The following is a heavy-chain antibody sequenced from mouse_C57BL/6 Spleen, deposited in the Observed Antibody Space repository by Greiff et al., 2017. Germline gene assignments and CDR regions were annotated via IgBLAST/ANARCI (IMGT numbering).Heavy chain of an antibody. CDR3: ARGGYSGYFDV. J-gene: IGHJ1*03. D-gene: IGHD2-3*01. V-gene: IGHV3-6*01. Sequence: DVQLQESGPGLVKPSQSLSLTCSVTGYSITSGYYWNWIRQFPGNKLEWMGYISYDGSNNYNPSLKNRISITRDTSKNQFFLKLNSVTTEDTATYYCARGGYSGYFDVWGTGTTVTVSS. CDR2: ISYDGSN. CDR1: GYSITSGYY.